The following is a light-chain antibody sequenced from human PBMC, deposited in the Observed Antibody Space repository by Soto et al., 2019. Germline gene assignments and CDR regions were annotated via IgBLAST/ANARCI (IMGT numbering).Light chain of an antibody. J-gene: IGLJ1*01. Sequence: QSVLSQPASVSGSPGQSITISCTGTSSDVGGFEYVSWYQHQPGKAPKLIIYDVTKRPSGVSNRFSGSKSGNTASLTISGIQAEAEGDYFCGSITRSSTSVFGAGTKLTVL. CDR2: DVT. CDR1: SSDVGGFEY. CDR3: GSITRSSTSV. V-gene: IGLV2-14*01.